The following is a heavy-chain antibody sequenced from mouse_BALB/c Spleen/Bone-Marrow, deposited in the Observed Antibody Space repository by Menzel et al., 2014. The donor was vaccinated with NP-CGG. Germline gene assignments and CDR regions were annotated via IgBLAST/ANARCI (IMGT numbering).Heavy chain of an antibody. V-gene: IGHV5-4*02. J-gene: IGHJ1*01. CDR2: ISDGGSYT. Sequence: EVKLVESGGGLVKPGGSLKLSCAASGFTFSDYYMYWVRQTPEKRLEWVATISDGGSYTYYPDSVKGRFTISRDNAKNNLYLQMSSLKSEDTAMYYCARVVTTVTLYWYFDVWGAGTTVTVSS. CDR3: ARVVTTVTLYWYFDV. D-gene: IGHD2-12*01. CDR1: GFTFSDYY.